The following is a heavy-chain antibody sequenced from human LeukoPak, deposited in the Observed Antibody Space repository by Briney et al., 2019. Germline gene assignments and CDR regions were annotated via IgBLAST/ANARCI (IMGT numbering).Heavy chain of an antibody. CDR3: ARGSKGTYDY. V-gene: IGHV3-23*01. CDR1: GFTFSNYV. Sequence: GGSLRLSCVASGFTFSNYVMTWVRQAPGKGLEWVSSILGTGDYTYYADSVKGRFTISRDNSKNTLHLQMNSLRAGDTAIYYCARGSKGTYDYWGQGTLVTVSS. CDR2: ILGTGDYT. J-gene: IGHJ4*02.